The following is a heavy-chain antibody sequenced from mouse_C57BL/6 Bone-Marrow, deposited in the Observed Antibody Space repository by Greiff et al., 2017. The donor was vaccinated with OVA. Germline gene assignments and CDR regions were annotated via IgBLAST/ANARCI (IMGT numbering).Heavy chain of an antibody. D-gene: IGHD2-2*01. Sequence: LVEPGASVKLSCKASGYTFTEYPIHWVKQRSGQGLEWFGVFYPGSGSIKYNEKFKDKATLTADKSSSTVYMELSRLTSEGSAVYFCARHEAYGYDPCDYWGQGTTLTVSS. CDR3: ARHEAYGYDPCDY. CDR2: FYPGSGSI. J-gene: IGHJ2*01. V-gene: IGHV1-62-2*01. CDR1: GYTFTEYP.